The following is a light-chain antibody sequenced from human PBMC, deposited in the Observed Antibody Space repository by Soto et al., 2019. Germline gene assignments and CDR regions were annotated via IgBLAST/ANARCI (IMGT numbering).Light chain of an antibody. CDR1: SSDVGGYNY. J-gene: IGLJ1*01. V-gene: IGLV2-11*01. Sequence: QSALTQPRSVSGSPGQSVTISCTGTSSDVGGYNYVSWYQQHPGKAPKLMIYDVTKRPSGVPDRFSGSKSGNTASLTISGLQAEDEADYYCCSYAGNYTYVFGTATKLTVL. CDR3: CSYAGNYTYV. CDR2: DVT.